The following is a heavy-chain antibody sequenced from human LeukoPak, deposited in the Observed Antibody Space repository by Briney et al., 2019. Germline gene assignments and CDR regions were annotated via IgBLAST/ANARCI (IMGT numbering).Heavy chain of an antibody. CDR3: ARETYYDFWSGYYTGWGV. CDR2: ISYDGSNK. V-gene: IGHV3-30*01. J-gene: IGHJ6*04. Sequence: GGSLRLSCAASGFTFSSYAMHWVRQAPGKGLEWVAVISYDGSNKYYADSVKGRFTISRDNSKNTLYLQMNSLRAEDTAVYYCARETYYDFWSGYYTGWGVWGKGTTVTVSS. CDR1: GFTFSSYA. D-gene: IGHD3-3*01.